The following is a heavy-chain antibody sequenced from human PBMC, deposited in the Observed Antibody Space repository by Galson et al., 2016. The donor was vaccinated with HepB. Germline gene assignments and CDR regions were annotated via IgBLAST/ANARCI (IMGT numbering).Heavy chain of an antibody. CDR1: GGSFSAYY. Sequence: SETLSLTCAVYGGSFSAYYWSWIRQPPGKGLEWIGQISDSGSSNNNPSLKSRVTILVDASKYQFSLKLSSVTAADTAVYYCARGLMVRGVIIRGTNWFDPWGQGTLVTVSS. D-gene: IGHD3-10*01. J-gene: IGHJ5*02. CDR2: ISDSGSS. V-gene: IGHV4-34*01. CDR3: ARGLMVRGVIIRGTNWFDP.